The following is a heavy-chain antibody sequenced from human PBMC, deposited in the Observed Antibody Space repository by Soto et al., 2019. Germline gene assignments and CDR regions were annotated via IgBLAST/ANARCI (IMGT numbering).Heavy chain of an antibody. D-gene: IGHD5-12*01. J-gene: IGHJ4*02. CDR2: IWYDGSNK. CDR1: GFTFSSYG. CDR3: ARDGGGGYGAHFDY. V-gene: IGHV3-33*01. Sequence: QVQLVESGGGVVQPGRSLRLSCAASGFTFSSYGMHWVRQAPGKGLEWVAVIWYDGSNKYYADSVKGRFTISRDNSKNTLYLQMNSLRAEDTAVYHCARDGGGGYGAHFDYWGQGTLVTVSS.